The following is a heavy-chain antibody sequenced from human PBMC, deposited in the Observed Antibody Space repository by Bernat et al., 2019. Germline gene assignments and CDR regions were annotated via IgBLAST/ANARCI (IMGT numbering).Heavy chain of an antibody. CDR2: IKSDGSFT. J-gene: IGHJ5*02. V-gene: IGHV3-74*03. CDR1: GFTLSDYW. D-gene: IGHD1-26*01. Sequence: EVQLVESGGGLVQPGGSLRLSCAASGFTLSDYWMHWVRQLPGKGLVWVSLIKSDGSFTTYADSVKGRFTISRYNAKNTLYLQMNSLRAEDTAVYYCVRDREAGWLDPWGQGTLVTVSS. CDR3: VRDREAGWLDP.